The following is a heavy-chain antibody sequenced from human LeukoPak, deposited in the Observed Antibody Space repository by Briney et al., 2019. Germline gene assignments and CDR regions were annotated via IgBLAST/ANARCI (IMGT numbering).Heavy chain of an antibody. CDR3: ARSTPTVFGIVTLDAFDI. CDR1: GGSISNSRNY. J-gene: IGHJ3*02. CDR2: MFSSGSA. Sequence: SETLSLTCSVSGGSISNSRNYWAWIRQPPGKGLEWIGSMFSSGSAYYSPSLKSRVTVSLDTSKNHFSLKLNSVTAADTAVYYCARSTPTVFGIVTLDAFDIWGRGTMVTVSS. D-gene: IGHD3-3*01. V-gene: IGHV4-39*07.